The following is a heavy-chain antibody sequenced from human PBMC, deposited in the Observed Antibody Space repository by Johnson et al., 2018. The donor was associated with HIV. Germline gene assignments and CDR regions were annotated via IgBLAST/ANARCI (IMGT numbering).Heavy chain of an antibody. CDR2: ISYDGGNK. Sequence: QVQLVESGGGLVKPGGSLRLSCVASGFIFSGFGLHWVRQAPGKGLEWVACISYDGGNKYYADSVRGRITISRDNSKNTLYLQMNSLRAEDTAVYYCARVATRGRSYPGDAFDIWGQWTMVTVSS. J-gene: IGHJ3*02. CDR1: GFIFSGFG. V-gene: IGHV3-30*03. CDR3: ARVATRGRSYPGDAFDI. D-gene: IGHD1-26*01.